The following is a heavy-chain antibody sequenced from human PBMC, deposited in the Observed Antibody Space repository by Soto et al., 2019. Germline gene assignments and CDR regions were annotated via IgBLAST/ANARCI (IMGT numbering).Heavy chain of an antibody. J-gene: IGHJ6*02. V-gene: IGHV3-15*01. CDR1: GFTFSNAW. CDR3: TTDIDHRWGTRSYYYYGMDV. CDR2: IKSKTDGGTT. Sequence: EVQLVESGGGLVKPGGSLRLSCAASGFTFSNAWMSWVRQAPGKGLEWVGRIKSKTDGGTTDYAAPVKGRFTISRDDSKNTLYLQMNSLKTEDTAVYYCTTDIDHRWGTRSYYYYGMDVWGQGITVTVSS. D-gene: IGHD3-16*01.